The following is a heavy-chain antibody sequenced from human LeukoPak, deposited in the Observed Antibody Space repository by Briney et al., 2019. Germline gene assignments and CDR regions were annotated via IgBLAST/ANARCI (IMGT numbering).Heavy chain of an antibody. J-gene: IGHJ5*02. V-gene: IGHV3-23*01. CDR2: ISASGGST. CDR1: GFTFSSYA. Sequence: GGSLRLSCAASGFTFSSYAMNWVRQAPGKGLEWVSAISASGGSTYYTDSVKGRFTISRDNSKNTLYVQMNSLRAEDTAVYYCARGPYYYDSSGYYRWFDPWGQGTLVTVSS. CDR3: ARGPYYYDSSGYYRWFDP. D-gene: IGHD3-22*01.